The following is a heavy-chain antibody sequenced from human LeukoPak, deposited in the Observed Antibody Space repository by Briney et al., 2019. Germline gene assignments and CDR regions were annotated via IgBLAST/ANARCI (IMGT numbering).Heavy chain of an antibody. J-gene: IGHJ5*02. CDR3: ARDTCDGVSCYNWFDP. CDR1: GYSFTDYY. Sequence: ASVTVSCKASGYSFTDYYIHWARQAPGQGLEWMGWINPNRGGTSYAQKFQGRVTMTRDTSITTAYMELSSLRSDDTAMYYCARDTCDGVSCYNWFDPWGQGTLVTVSS. CDR2: INPNRGGT. V-gene: IGHV1-2*02. D-gene: IGHD4-17*01.